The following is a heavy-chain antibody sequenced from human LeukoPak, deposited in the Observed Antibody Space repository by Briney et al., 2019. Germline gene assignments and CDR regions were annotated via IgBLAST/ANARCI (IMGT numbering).Heavy chain of an antibody. D-gene: IGHD3-3*01. CDR3: AASSGYLYYWYFDL. J-gene: IGHJ2*01. CDR2: IYNSGNT. V-gene: IGHV4-59*08. CDR1: GGSISSYY. Sequence: SETLSLTCTVSGGSISSYYWSWIRQPPGKTLEWIGYIYNSGNTIYNPSLKSRVTISVDTSKNQFSLRLTSVTAADTAVYYCAASSGYLYYWYFDLWGRGTLVTVSS.